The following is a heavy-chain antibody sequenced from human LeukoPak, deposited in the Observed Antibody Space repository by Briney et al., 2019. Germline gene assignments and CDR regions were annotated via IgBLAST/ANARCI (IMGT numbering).Heavy chain of an antibody. CDR1: GGSISSYY. J-gene: IGHJ6*03. CDR2: IYYSGST. V-gene: IGHV4-59*01. D-gene: IGHD3-22*01. CDR3: ARAGGSSGYYYYYYMDV. Sequence: PSETLSLTCTVSGGSISSYYWSWIRQPPGKGLEWIGYIYYSGSTNYNPSLKSRVTISVDTSKNQFSLKLSSVTAADTAVYYCARAGGSSGYYYYYYMDVWGKGTTVTVSS.